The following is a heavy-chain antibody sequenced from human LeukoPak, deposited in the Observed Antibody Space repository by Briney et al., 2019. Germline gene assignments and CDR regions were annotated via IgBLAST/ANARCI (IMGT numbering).Heavy chain of an antibody. CDR2: ISYDGSNK. J-gene: IGHJ6*04. CDR3: ARELRATVTNYYYYGMDV. D-gene: IGHD4-17*01. CDR1: GSTFSSYA. Sequence: GGSLRLSCAASGSTFSSYAMHWVRQAPGKGLEWVAVISYDGSNKYYADSVKGRFTISRDNSKNTLYLQLNSLRAEDTAVYYCARELRATVTNYYYYGMDVWGKGTTVTVSS. V-gene: IGHV3-30*04.